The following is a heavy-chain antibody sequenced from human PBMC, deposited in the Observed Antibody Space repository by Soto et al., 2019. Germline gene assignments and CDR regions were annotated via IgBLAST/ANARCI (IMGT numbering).Heavy chain of an antibody. CDR2: IYYSGST. CDR3: ARVVVTRNYYDSSGYSIVPFDI. V-gene: IGHV4-30-4*01. CDR1: GGSISSGDYY. Sequence: LSLTCTVSGGSISSGDYYWSWIRQPPGKGLEWIGYIYYSGSTYYNPSLKSRVTISVDTSKNQFSLKLSSVTAADTAMYYCARVVVTRNYYDSSGYSIVPFDIWGQGTMVTVAS. J-gene: IGHJ3*02. D-gene: IGHD3-22*01.